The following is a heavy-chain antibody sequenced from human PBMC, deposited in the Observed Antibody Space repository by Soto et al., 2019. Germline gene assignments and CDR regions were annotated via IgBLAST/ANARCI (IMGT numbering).Heavy chain of an antibody. CDR3: ARDLGWPAARFDP. D-gene: IGHD2-2*01. V-gene: IGHV3-33*01. J-gene: IGHJ5*02. CDR2: IWYDGSEK. CDR1: GFTFRNHG. Sequence: QVQLVESGGGEVQPGRSLRLSCAASGFTFRNHGMHWVRLAPGKGLEWVAVIWYDGSEKYYADSVKGRFTISRDNSKNTLYLQMNSLRGEDTAVYYCARDLGWPAARFDPWGQGNLVTVSS.